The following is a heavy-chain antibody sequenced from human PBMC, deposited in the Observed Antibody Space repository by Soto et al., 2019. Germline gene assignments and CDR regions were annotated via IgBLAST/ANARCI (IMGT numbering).Heavy chain of an antibody. Sequence: SETLSLTCAVYGGPFSGYYWSWIRQPPGKGLEWIGEINHSGSANYNPSLKSRVTISVDTSKNQFSLKLSSVTAADTAVYYCARATDIVVVPAVPHPFDPWGQGTLVTVSS. D-gene: IGHD2-2*01. CDR1: GGPFSGYY. CDR3: ARATDIVVVPAVPHPFDP. J-gene: IGHJ5*02. V-gene: IGHV4-34*01. CDR2: INHSGSA.